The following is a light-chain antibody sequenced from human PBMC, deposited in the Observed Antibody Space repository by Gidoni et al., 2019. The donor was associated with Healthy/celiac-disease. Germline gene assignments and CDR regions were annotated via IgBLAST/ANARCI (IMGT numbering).Light chain of an antibody. CDR1: QSISSY. Sequence: DIQMTQSPSSLSASVGDRVTITCRASQSISSYLNWYQQKPGKAPKLLIYAASSLQSGVPSRFSGSGSGTDFTLTISRLQPEDFATYYCQQSYSTPRLFGQGTKVEIK. J-gene: IGKJ1*01. CDR2: AAS. V-gene: IGKV1-39*01. CDR3: QQSYSTPRL.